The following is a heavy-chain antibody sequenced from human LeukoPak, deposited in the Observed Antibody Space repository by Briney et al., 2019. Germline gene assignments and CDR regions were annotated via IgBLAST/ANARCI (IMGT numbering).Heavy chain of an antibody. CDR3: ARDYSGSEYFFDY. CDR2: ISGTGNSK. J-gene: IGHJ4*01. CDR1: GFTFSNYY. Sequence: PGGSLRLSCVTSGFTFSNYYMTWIRQAPGKGPEWVSYISGTGNSKYYADSVKGRFTISRDNAKNSLYLQMSGLRAEDTAIYYCARDYSGSEYFFDYWGQGSLVTVSS. D-gene: IGHD1-26*01. V-gene: IGHV3-11*01.